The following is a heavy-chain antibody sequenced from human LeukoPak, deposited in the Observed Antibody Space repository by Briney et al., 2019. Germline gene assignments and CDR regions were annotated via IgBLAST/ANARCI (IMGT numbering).Heavy chain of an antibody. CDR2: INHSGST. J-gene: IGHJ4*02. V-gene: IGHV4-34*01. Sequence: SETLSLTCAVYGGSFSGYYWSWIRQPPGKGLEWIGEINHSGSTNYNPSLKSRVTISVDTSKNQFSLKLSSVTAADTAMYYCARSKTYYYGSGSSPIIYWGQGTLVTVSS. CDR1: GGSFSGYY. CDR3: ARSKTYYYGSGSSPIIY. D-gene: IGHD3-10*01.